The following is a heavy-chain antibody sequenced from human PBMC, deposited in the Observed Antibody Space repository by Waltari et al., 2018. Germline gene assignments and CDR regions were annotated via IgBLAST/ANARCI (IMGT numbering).Heavy chain of an antibody. D-gene: IGHD1-7*01. CDR3: ARGGTEANDI. Sequence: EVQLVESGGGLVKPGGSLRLSCAASGFTFSSYSMNWVRQAPGKGLEWVSSISSSSSYIYYADAVKGRFTISRDNAKNSLYLQMNSLRAEDTAVYYCARGGTEANDIWGQGTMVTVSS. V-gene: IGHV3-21*01. CDR2: ISSSSSYI. CDR1: GFTFSSYS. J-gene: IGHJ3*02.